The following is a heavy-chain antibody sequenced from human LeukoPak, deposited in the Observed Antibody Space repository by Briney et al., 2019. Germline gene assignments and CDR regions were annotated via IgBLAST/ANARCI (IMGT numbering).Heavy chain of an antibody. CDR2: IYTSGST. V-gene: IGHV4-61*02. CDR1: GGSISSGTYY. Sequence: SETLSLTCTVSGGSISSGTYYWSWIRQPAGKGLEWIGRIYTSGSTTYNPSLKSRVIISVDTSKNQFSLKLSSVTAADTAVYYCARGRRGELPPIDYWGRGTLVTVS. D-gene: IGHD1-26*01. J-gene: IGHJ4*02. CDR3: ARGRRGELPPIDY.